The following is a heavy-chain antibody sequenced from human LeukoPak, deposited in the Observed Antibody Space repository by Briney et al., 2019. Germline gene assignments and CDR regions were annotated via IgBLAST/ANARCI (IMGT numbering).Heavy chain of an antibody. CDR1: GGTFSSYT. J-gene: IGHJ4*02. Sequence: SVKVSCKASGGTFSSYTISWVRQAPGQGLEWMGGIIPIFGTANYAQKFQGRVTITADKSTSTAYMELSSLRSEDTAVYYCARDGLGGYCGGDCYSFWGQGTLVTVSS. V-gene: IGHV1-69*06. CDR3: ARDGLGGYCGGDCYSF. CDR2: IIPIFGTA. D-gene: IGHD2-21*02.